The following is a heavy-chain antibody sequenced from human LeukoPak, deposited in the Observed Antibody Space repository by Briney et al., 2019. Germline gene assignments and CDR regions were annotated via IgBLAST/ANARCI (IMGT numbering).Heavy chain of an antibody. CDR2: INAGNGDT. D-gene: IGHD3-3*01. J-gene: IGHJ4*02. CDR3: ARGLWSAHRREYYFDS. Sequence: ASVKVSCKASGYTFTNYAVDWLRQAPGQRLEWMGWINAGNGDTKFSQNYQARVTITRDASASTAYMELSSLTSEDTAVYFCARGLWSAHRREYYFDSWGQGTLVTVSS. CDR1: GYTFTNYA. V-gene: IGHV1-3*01.